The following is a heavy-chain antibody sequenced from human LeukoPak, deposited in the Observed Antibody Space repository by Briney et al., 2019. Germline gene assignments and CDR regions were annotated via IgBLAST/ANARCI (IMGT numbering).Heavy chain of an antibody. CDR3: AKTDSGSYSWFDP. V-gene: IGHV3-23*01. CDR2: ISGSGGST. Sequence: PGESLRLSCTASGFTFSSYAMSWVRQAPGKGLEWVSGISGSGGSTYYADSVKGRFTISRDNSKNTLYLQMNSLRAEDTAVYYCAKTDSGSYSWFDPWGQGTLVTVSS. J-gene: IGHJ5*02. CDR1: GFTFSSYA. D-gene: IGHD1-26*01.